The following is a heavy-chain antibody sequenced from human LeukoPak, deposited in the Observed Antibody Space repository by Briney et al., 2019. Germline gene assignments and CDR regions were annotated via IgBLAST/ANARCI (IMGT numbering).Heavy chain of an antibody. J-gene: IGHJ3*02. V-gene: IGHV3-23*01. CDR2: ISASGDVT. CDR1: EFTFSKFP. CDR3: AKSLFTSATGTGRAFHI. Sequence: GGSLRLSGAASEFTFSKFPMGWVRQAPGRGLEWVSAISASGDVTFHADSVRGRFTISRDNSKSTLFLQMNDLRVEDTAKFYCAKSLFTSATGTGRAFHIWGQGTMVSVSS. D-gene: IGHD1-1*01.